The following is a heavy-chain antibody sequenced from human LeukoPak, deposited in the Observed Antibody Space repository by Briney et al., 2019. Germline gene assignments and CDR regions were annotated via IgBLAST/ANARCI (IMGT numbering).Heavy chain of an antibody. D-gene: IGHD3-22*01. J-gene: IGHJ1*01. CDR2: LSHSGSS. CDR3: ARGDYYYDSSGYDIAEYFQH. CDR1: GGSVSSYY. V-gene: IGHV4-59*02. Sequence: ESSETLSLTCTVSGGSVSSYYWSWIRRPPGRGLEWIAYLSHSGSSDSNPSLTSRVTTLVDTSKNQFSLKLSSVTAADTAVYYCARGDYYYDSSGYDIAEYFQHWGQGTLVTVSS.